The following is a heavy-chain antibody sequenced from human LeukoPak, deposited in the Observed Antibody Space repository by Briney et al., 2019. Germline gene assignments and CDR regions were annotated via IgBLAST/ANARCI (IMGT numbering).Heavy chain of an antibody. CDR3: ARGDQWLVSYFDY. D-gene: IGHD6-19*01. Sequence: SETLSLTCTVSGGSISSYYWSWIRQPPGKGLEWIGYIYYSGSTNYNPSLKSRVTISVDTSKNQLSLKLSSVTAADTAVYYCARGDQWLVSYFDYWGQGTLVTVSS. CDR1: GGSISSYY. J-gene: IGHJ4*02. V-gene: IGHV4-59*01. CDR2: IYYSGST.